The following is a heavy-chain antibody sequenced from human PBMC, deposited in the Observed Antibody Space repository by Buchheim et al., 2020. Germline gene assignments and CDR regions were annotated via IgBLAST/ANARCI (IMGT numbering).Heavy chain of an antibody. CDR3: ARGSRLGYCSGDSCYSYYYYGMNV. CDR2: INHSGST. CDR1: GGSFSGYY. V-gene: IGHV4-34*01. D-gene: IGHD2-15*01. J-gene: IGHJ6*02. Sequence: QVQLQQWGAGLLKPSETLSLTCAVYGGSFSGYYWSWIRQPPGKGLEWIGEINHSGSTNYNPSLKSRVTISVDTSKNQFSLKLSSVTAADTAVYYCARGSRLGYCSGDSCYSYYYYGMNVWGQGT.